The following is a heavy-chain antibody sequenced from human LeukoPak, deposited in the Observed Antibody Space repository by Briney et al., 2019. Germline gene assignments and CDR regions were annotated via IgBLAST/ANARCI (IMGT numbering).Heavy chain of an antibody. CDR2: IYHSGST. J-gene: IGHJ5*02. Sequence: TLSLTCTVSGGSISSGGYYWSWIRQPPGKGLEWIGYIYHSGSTYYNPSLKSRVTISVDRSKNQFSLKLSSVTAADTAVYYCARGTIVVVPAAMTHWFDPWGQGTLVTVSS. CDR1: GGSISSGGYY. V-gene: IGHV4-30-2*01. D-gene: IGHD2-2*01. CDR3: ARGTIVVVPAAMTHWFDP.